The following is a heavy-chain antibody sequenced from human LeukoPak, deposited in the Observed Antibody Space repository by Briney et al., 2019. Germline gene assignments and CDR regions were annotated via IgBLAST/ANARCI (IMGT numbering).Heavy chain of an antibody. CDR2: INPSGGST. CDR1: GYSFTSQY. Sequence: ASLKVSCKASGYSFTSQYMHWVRQAPGQGLEWMGIINPSGGSTSYAQKFQGRITITRDTSTSTVYMELTSIKSEDTAVYYCARDQVPAAGTSYNWCDPGGEGTLVTVS. D-gene: IGHD6-25*01. CDR3: ARDQVPAAGTSYNWCDP. V-gene: IGHV1-46*01. J-gene: IGHJ5*02.